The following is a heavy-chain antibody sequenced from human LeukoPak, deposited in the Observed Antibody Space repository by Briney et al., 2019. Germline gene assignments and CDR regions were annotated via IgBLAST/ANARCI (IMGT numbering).Heavy chain of an antibody. CDR3: ARDGTSTDDY. V-gene: IGHV1-18*01. D-gene: IGHD2-2*01. CDR1: GYTFSNFG. Sequence: ASVKVSCKTSGYTFSNFGINWVRQAPGQGLEWMGWISGNNDNPNYGQKFQGRLTVTTDTSTSTAYMELRNPRFDDTAVYYCARDGTSTDDYWGQGTLVTVSS. CDR2: ISGNNDNP. J-gene: IGHJ4*02.